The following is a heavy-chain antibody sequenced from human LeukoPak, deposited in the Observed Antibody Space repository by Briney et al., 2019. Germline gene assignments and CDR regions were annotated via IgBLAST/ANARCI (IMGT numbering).Heavy chain of an antibody. CDR1: GFTFSSYD. D-gene: IGHD3-16*01. CDR2: IGTAGDT. CDR3: ARVFTGYWYFDL. Sequence: GYLRLSCAASGFTFSSYDMHWVRQATGKGLEWVSAIGTAGDTYYPGSVKGRFTISRENAKNSLYLQMNSLRAGDTAVYYCARVFTGYWYFDLWGRGTLVTVSS. J-gene: IGHJ2*01. V-gene: IGHV3-13*01.